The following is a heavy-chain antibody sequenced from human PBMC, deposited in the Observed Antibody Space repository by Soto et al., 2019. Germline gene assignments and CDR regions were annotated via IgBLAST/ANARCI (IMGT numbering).Heavy chain of an antibody. V-gene: IGHV1-18*01. J-gene: IGHJ4*02. CDR1: GYTFTSYG. CDR2: ISAYNGNT. D-gene: IGHD3-22*01. Sequence: QVQLVQSGAKVKKPGASVKVSCKASGYTFTSYGISWVRQAPGQGLEWMGWISAYNGNTNYAQKLQGRVTMTTDTSTSTAYMELRSLRSDDTAVYYCARDLHYDSSGYYDFDYWGQGTLVTVSS. CDR3: ARDLHYDSSGYYDFDY.